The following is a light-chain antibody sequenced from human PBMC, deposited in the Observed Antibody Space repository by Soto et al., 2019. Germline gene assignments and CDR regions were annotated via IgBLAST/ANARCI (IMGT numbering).Light chain of an antibody. CDR1: QSVSSH. CDR2: DAS. CDR3: QQCGNWPPLYT. Sequence: EIVLTQSPATLSLSPGEGATLSCRASQSVSSHLAWYQQKPGQAPRLLIYDASNRATGIPARFSGSGSGTDFTLTIGSLEPEDFAVYFCQQCGNWPPLYTFCQGTKLEIK. V-gene: IGKV3-11*01. J-gene: IGKJ2*01.